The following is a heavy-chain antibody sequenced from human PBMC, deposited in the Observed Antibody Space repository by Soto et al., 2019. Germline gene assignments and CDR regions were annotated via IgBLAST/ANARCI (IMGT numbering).Heavy chain of an antibody. CDR2: LSSSNSTI. Sequence: DGSMRLPCAASGFTSGGYSMNRVRQATGKGLERVSYLSSSNSTIYYADSVKGRFTISRDNAKNSLFLQMNSLRDEDTAVYYCARYGGYSYGYVHGALDYWGQGTLVTVSS. V-gene: IGHV3-48*02. D-gene: IGHD5-18*01. CDR1: GFTSGGYS. J-gene: IGHJ4*02. CDR3: ARYGGYSYGYVHGALDY.